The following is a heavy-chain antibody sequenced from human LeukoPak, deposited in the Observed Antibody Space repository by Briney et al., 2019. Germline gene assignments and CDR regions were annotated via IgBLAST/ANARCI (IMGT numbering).Heavy chain of an antibody. CDR2: IYPGDSDT. J-gene: IGHJ4*02. V-gene: IGHV5-51*01. CDR3: ASLLWFGELLYYFDY. D-gene: IGHD3-10*01. CDR1: GYSFTSYW. Sequence: GEPLKISCMCSGYSFTSYWNGCVSRLPGKGLEWMGIIYPGDSDTRYSPSFKGQVTISADKSIITAYLQWSSLKASDTAMYYCASLLWFGELLYYFDYWGEGTLVTVSS.